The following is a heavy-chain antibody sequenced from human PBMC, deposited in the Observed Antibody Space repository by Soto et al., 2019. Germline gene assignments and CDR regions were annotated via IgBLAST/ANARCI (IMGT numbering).Heavy chain of an antibody. CDR1: GFTFSSYA. CDR2: ISGSGGST. D-gene: IGHD3-10*01. Sequence: GGSLRLSCAASGFTFSSYAMSWVRQAPGKGLEWVSAISGSGGSTYYADSVKGRFTTSRDNSKNTLYLQMNSLRAEDTAVYYCAKDLLWFGDDGVIDYWGRGTLVTVSS. V-gene: IGHV3-23*01. CDR3: AKDLLWFGDDGVIDY. J-gene: IGHJ4*02.